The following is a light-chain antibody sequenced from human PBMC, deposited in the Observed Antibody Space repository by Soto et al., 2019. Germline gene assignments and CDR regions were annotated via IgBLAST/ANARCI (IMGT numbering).Light chain of an antibody. V-gene: IGKV3-20*01. CDR3: QQYDSSPYT. J-gene: IGKJ2*01. Sequence: EIVLTQSPGTLSLSPGERATLSCRASQSVSSNYLAWYQQKPGQAPRLLISGASTRATGIPDRFSGSGSGTDFTLSISRLEPEDFAVYYCQQYDSSPYTFGQGTKLEIK. CDR1: QSVSSNY. CDR2: GAS.